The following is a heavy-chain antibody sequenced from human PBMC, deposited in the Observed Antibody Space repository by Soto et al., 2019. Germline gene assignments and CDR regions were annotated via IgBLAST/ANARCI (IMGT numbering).Heavy chain of an antibody. Sequence: PGGSLRLSCAASGFTFSTSWMHWVRQAPGKGLVWVSRINMDGSSTNYADSVKGRFTISRDNAKNTLYLQMNSLRAEDTAVYYCARPGITGTTGDYWGQGTLVTVSS. J-gene: IGHJ4*02. CDR1: GFTFSTSW. V-gene: IGHV3-74*01. CDR3: ARPGITGTTGDY. D-gene: IGHD1-20*01. CDR2: INMDGSST.